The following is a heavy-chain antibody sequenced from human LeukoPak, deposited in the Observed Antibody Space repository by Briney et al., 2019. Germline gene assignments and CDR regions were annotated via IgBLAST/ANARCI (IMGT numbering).Heavy chain of an antibody. CDR1: GFTFNLYW. CDR2: ISDDGTTT. V-gene: IGHV3-74*01. CDR3: ARDSRYYYGSGSYQPYWFDP. J-gene: IGHJ5*02. D-gene: IGHD3-10*01. Sequence: PGGSLRLSCAASGFTFNLYWIHWVRQAPGKGLVWLSRISDDGTTTNYADSVKGRFTISRDNAKNTLYLQMNSLRVDDTAVYYCARDSRYYYGSGSYQPYWFDPWGQGTLVTVSS.